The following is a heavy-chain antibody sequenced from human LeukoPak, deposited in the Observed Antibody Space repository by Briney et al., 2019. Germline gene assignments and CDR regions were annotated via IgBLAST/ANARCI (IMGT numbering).Heavy chain of an antibody. V-gene: IGHV3-7*03. CDR3: ARESPYYYDSPDAFDI. CDR2: IKEDGSEK. CDR1: GFTFSNYW. J-gene: IGHJ3*02. D-gene: IGHD3-22*01. Sequence: GGSLRLSCAASGFTFSNYWMSWVRQAPGKGLEWVAHIKEDGSEKYYVDSVKGRFTISRDNAKNSLYLQMNSLRAEDTAVYYCARESPYYYDSPDAFDIWGQGTMVTVSS.